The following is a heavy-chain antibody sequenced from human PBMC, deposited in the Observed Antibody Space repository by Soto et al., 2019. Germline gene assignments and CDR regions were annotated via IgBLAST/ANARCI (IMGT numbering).Heavy chain of an antibody. CDR3: ARDRGSYALDY. D-gene: IGHD1-26*01. CDR2: ISAKNGNT. CDR1: GYTFTSYG. V-gene: IGHV1-18*01. J-gene: IGHJ4*02. Sequence: QVQLVQSGAEVKKPGASVKVSCKAAGYTFTSYGISWVRQAPGQGLEWMGWISAKNGNTNYVQKLQGRVTMTTDTSTSTGYMELRSLRSDDPAVYYCARDRGSYALDYWGQGTLVTVSS.